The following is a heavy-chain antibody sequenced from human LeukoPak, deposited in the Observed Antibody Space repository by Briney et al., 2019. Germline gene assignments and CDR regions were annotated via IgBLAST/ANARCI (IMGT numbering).Heavy chain of an antibody. CDR1: GGSFSNYA. CDR3: ARDGRGIAAPIDY. CDR2: IIPILGIA. J-gene: IGHJ4*02. Sequence: SVKVSCKVSGGSFSNYAISWVRQAPGQGLEWMGRIIPILGIANYAQKFQGRVTITADKSTSTAYMELSSLRSEDTAVYYCARDGRGIAAPIDYWGQGTLVTVSS. V-gene: IGHV1-69*04. D-gene: IGHD6-13*01.